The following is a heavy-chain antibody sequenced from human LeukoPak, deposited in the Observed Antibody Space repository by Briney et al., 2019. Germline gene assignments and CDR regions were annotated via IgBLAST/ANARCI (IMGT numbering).Heavy chain of an antibody. CDR2: IYYRGST. CDR3: AREEALGSGSFDY. J-gene: IGHJ4*02. CDR1: GGFIGSYY. D-gene: IGHD1-26*01. Sequence: SETLSLTCTVSGGFIGSYYWSWIRQPPGKGLEWIGYIYYRGSTSYNPSLKSRVTIPVDTSKNQFSLKLSSVTAADTAVYYCAREEALGSGSFDYWGQGTLVTVSS. V-gene: IGHV4-59*01.